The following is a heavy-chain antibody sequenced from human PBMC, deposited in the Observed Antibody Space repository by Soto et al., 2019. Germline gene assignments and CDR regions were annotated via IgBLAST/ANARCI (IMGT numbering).Heavy chain of an antibody. CDR3: ARAVDTAMVLNVEYYFDY. CDR2: INPNSGGT. J-gene: IGHJ4*02. V-gene: IGHV1-2*04. Sequence: ASVKVSCKASGYTFTGYYMHWVRQAPGQGLEWMGWINPNSGGTNYAQKFQGWVTMTRDTSISTAYMELSRLRSDDTAVYYCARAVDTAMVLNVEYYFDYWGQGTLVTVSS. CDR1: GYTFTGYY. D-gene: IGHD5-18*01.